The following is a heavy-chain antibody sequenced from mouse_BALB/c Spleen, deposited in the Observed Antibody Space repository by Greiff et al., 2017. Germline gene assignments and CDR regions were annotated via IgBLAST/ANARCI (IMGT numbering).Heavy chain of an antibody. J-gene: IGHJ4*01. D-gene: IGHD2-1*01. V-gene: IGHV1-18*01. CDR1: GYTLTDYN. Sequence: VQLQQSGPELVKPGASVKIPCKASGYTLTDYNMDWVKQSHGKSLEWIGDINPNNGGTIYNQKFKGKATLTVDKSSSTAYMELRSLTSEDTAVYYCARNYIAFYAMDYWGQGTSVTVSS. CDR3: ARNYIAFYAMDY. CDR2: INPNNGGT.